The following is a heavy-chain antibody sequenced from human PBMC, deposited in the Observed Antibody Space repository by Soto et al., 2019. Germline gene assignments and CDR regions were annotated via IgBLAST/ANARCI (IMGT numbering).Heavy chain of an antibody. CDR1: GFTFSSYE. CDR3: ARVSSSSWYAFDI. J-gene: IGHJ3*02. V-gene: IGHV3-48*03. D-gene: IGHD6-13*01. Sequence: GGSLRLSCAASGFTFSSYEMNWVRQAPGKGLEWVSYISSSGSTIYYADSVKGRFTISRDNAKNSLYLQMNSLRAEDTAVYYCARVSSSSWYAFDIWGQGTMVTVSS. CDR2: ISSSGSTI.